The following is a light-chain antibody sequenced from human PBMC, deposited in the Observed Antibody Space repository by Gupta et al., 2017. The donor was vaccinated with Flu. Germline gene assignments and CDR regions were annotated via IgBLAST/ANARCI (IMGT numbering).Light chain of an antibody. CDR1: SNDVGSYNL. Sequence: QSALNPPASGSGSPGQSITISCTGTSNDVGSYNLVSWYQQHPGKVPKLMIYENKKRPSGVSNRFSGSKSGNTASLTISGLQAEDEADYYCCSYATASWVFGGGTKVTVL. V-gene: IGLV2-23*01. CDR3: CSYATASWV. J-gene: IGLJ3*02. CDR2: ENK.